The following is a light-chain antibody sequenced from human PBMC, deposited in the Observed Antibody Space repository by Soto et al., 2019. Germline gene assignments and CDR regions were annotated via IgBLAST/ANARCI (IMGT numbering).Light chain of an antibody. V-gene: IGKV1-5*03. J-gene: IGKJ1*01. CDR2: KSS. Sequence: DIQMTQSPSTLPASVGDTVTITCRASQSFSNWLAWYQQKPGKAPKFLIYKSSTLESGVPSRLSGSGSGTEFILLISSLQPDDFATYFWQQYNSYLWTLGQRTKVEIK. CDR3: QQYNSYLWT. CDR1: QSFSNW.